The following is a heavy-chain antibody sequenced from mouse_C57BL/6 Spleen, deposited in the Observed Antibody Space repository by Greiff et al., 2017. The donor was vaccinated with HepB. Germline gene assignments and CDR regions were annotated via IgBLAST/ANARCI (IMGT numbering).Heavy chain of an antibody. CDR1: GYTFTSYW. V-gene: IGHV1-61*01. CDR2: IYPSDSET. J-gene: IGHJ3*01. D-gene: IGHD2-2*01. CDR3: ASGGLRRGFAY. Sequence: VQLQQPGAELVRPGSSVKLSCKASGYTFTSYWMDWVKQRPGQGLEWIGNIYPSDSETHYNQKFKDKATLTVDKSSSTAYMQLSSLTSEDSAVYYCASGGLRRGFAYWGQGTLVTVSA.